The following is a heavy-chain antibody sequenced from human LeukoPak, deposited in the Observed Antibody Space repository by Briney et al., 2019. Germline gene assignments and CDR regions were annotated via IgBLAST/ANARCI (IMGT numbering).Heavy chain of an antibody. CDR1: GYTLTELS. V-gene: IGHV1-24*01. CDR3: ATLKLAARRFYYFDY. D-gene: IGHD6-6*01. J-gene: IGHJ4*02. Sequence: ASVKVSCKVSGYTLTELSMHWVRQAPGKGLEWMGGFDPEDGETIYAQKFQGRVTMTEDTSTDTAYMELSSLRSEDTAMYYCATLKLAARRFYYFDYWGQGTLVTVSS. CDR2: FDPEDGET.